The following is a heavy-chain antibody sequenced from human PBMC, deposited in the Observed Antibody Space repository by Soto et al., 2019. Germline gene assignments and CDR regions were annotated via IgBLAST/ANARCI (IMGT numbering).Heavy chain of an antibody. CDR1: GGSISSGGYY. J-gene: IGHJ4*02. CDR3: ARGGFSGGSCCDFDY. D-gene: IGHD2-15*01. CDR2: IYYSGST. V-gene: IGHV4-31*03. Sequence: SETLSLTCTVSGGSISSGGYYWSWIRQHPGKGLEWIGYIYYSGSTYYNPSLKSRVTISVDTSKNQFSLKLSSVTAADTAVYYCARGGFSGGSCCDFDYWGQGTLVTVSS.